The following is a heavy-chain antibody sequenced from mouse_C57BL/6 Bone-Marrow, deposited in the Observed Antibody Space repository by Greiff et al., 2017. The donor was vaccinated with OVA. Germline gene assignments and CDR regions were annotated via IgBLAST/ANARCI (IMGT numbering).Heavy chain of an antibody. V-gene: IGHV1-59*01. J-gene: IGHJ3*01. Sequence: QVQLQQPGAELVRPGTSVKLSCKASGYTFTSYWMHWVKQRPGQGLEWIGVIDPSDSYTNYNQKFKGKATLTVDTSSSTAYMQLSSLTSEDSAVYYCAGYGFAYWGQGTLVTVSA. CDR2: IDPSDSYT. CDR1: GYTFTSYW. D-gene: IGHD2-2*01. CDR3: AGYGFAY.